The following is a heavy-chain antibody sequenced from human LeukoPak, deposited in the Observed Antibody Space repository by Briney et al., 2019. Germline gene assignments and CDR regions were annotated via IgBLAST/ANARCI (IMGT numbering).Heavy chain of an antibody. Sequence: GGSLRLSCAASGFTFSNSWMHWVRQAPGKGLVWVSRTDPNGITTYADSVKGRFTISRDNAKNSLYLQMNSLRAEDTAVYYCARAIHYYYYYMDVWGKGTTVTVSS. D-gene: IGHD2-2*01. CDR3: ARAIHYYYYYMDV. V-gene: IGHV3-74*03. CDR2: TDPNGIT. J-gene: IGHJ6*03. CDR1: GFTFSNSW.